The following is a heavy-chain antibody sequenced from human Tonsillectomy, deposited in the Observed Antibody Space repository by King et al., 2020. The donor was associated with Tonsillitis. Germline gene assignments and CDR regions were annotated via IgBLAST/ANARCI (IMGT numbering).Heavy chain of an antibody. CDR2: ISYDGSNK. D-gene: IGHD6-6*01. J-gene: IGHJ4*02. V-gene: IGHV3-30*03. CDR1: GFTFSSYG. Sequence: QLVQSGGGVVQPGRSLRLSCAASGFTFSSYGMHWVRQAPGKGLECVAVISYDGSNKYYADSVTGRFTISRDNAKTTLYLQMNSLRAEDTAVYYCATVGEYSSSFGGYWGQGTLVTVSS. CDR3: ATVGEYSSSFGGY.